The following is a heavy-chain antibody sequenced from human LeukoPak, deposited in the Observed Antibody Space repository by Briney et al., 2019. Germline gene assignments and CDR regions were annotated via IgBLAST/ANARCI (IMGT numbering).Heavy chain of an antibody. D-gene: IGHD6-19*01. V-gene: IGHV3-30*18. Sequence: PGGSLRLSCAASGFTFSSYGMHWVRQAPGKGLEWVVVISYDGSNKYYADSVKGRFTISRDNSKNTLYLQMNSLRAEDTAVYYCAKLSGWAIDYWGQGTLVTVSS. CDR2: ISYDGSNK. J-gene: IGHJ4*02. CDR1: GFTFSSYG. CDR3: AKLSGWAIDY.